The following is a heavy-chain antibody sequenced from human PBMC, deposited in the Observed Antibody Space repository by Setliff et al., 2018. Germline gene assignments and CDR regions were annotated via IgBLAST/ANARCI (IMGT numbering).Heavy chain of an antibody. J-gene: IGHJ5*02. D-gene: IGHD2-21*01. CDR3: ARRGERFFNWFDL. CDR1: GYSFSNFW. V-gene: IGHV5-51*01. Sequence: GESLKISCKGSGYSFSNFWIGWVRQMPGKGLEWMGIIYPGDSHTRYSPSFQGQVTISTDTSINTAFLQWNNLKASDTAVYYCARRGERFFNWFDLWGQGTLVTVSS. CDR2: IYPGDSHT.